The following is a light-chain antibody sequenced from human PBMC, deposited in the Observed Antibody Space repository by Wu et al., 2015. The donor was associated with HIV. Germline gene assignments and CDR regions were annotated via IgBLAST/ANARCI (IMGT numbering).Light chain of an antibody. Sequence: EIVLTQSPGTLSLSPGERATLSCRASQSVSSTFLAWYQQKPGQAPRLLIYGASTRATGIPDRFSGSGSGTDFALIINRLQPEDFAVYYCQQYGSSPWTFGQVTKVEVK. CDR1: QSVSSTF. J-gene: IGKJ1*01. V-gene: IGKV3-20*01. CDR2: GAS. CDR3: QQYGSSPWT.